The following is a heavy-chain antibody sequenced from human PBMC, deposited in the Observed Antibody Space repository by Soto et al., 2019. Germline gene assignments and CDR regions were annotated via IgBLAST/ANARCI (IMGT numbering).Heavy chain of an antibody. J-gene: IGHJ6*03. V-gene: IGHV3-11*01. CDR3: ARAVAAAGYYYYYYYYMDV. CDR2: ISSSGSTI. D-gene: IGHD6-13*01. CDR1: GFTFSDYY. Sequence: QVQLVESGGGLVKPGGSLRLSCAASGFTFSDYYMSWIRQAPGKGLEWVSYISSSGSTIYYAGSVKGRFTIYRDKAKNSLYLQLNSLRAEDTAVYYCARAVAAAGYYYYYYYYMDVWGEGTTVTVSS.